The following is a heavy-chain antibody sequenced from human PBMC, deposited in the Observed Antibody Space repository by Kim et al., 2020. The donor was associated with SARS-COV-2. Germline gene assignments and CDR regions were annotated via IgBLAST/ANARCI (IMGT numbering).Heavy chain of an antibody. CDR3: ARDAGTLDS. J-gene: IGHJ4*02. Sequence: GGSLRLSCTASGFTFSSYDMNWVRQAPGKGLEWVSRVNTGGTTTYYADSVKGRFTISRDNSKNTLYLQLNSLRAEDTAVYYCARDAGTLDSWGQGTLVTVSS. CDR1: GFTFSSYD. V-gene: IGHV3-23*01. D-gene: IGHD3-10*01. CDR2: VNTGGTTT.